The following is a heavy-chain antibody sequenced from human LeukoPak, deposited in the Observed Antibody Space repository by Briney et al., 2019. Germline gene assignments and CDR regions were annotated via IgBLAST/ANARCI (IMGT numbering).Heavy chain of an antibody. V-gene: IGHV3-48*03. CDR2: ISSSGSTL. Sequence: GGSLRLPCAASGFTFSRYEMNWVRKAPGKGLEWVSYISSSGSTLYYADSVKGRFTISRDNAKNSLYLQMNSLRAEDTAVYYCAREIGETVTTSKWFDPWGQGTLVTVSS. J-gene: IGHJ5*02. D-gene: IGHD4-17*01. CDR3: AREIGETVTTSKWFDP. CDR1: GFTFSRYE.